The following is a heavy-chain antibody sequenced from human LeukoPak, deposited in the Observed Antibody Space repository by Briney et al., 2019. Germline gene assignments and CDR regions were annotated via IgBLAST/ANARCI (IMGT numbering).Heavy chain of an antibody. CDR3: ARGGSSWYFPNYFDY. D-gene: IGHD6-13*01. CDR1: GFTLSAYV. J-gene: IGHJ4*02. CDR2: IKQDGSEK. V-gene: IGHV3-7*01. Sequence: GGSLRLSCAASGFTLSAYVMHWVRQAPGKGLEWVANIKQDGSEKYYVDSVKGRFTISRDNAKNSLYLQMNSLRAEDTAVYYCARGGSSWYFPNYFDYWGQGTLVTVSS.